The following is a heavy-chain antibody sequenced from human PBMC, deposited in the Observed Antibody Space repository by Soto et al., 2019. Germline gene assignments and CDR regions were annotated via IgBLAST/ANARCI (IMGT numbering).Heavy chain of an antibody. J-gene: IGHJ6*02. CDR1: GFTFSSYG. V-gene: IGHV3-33*01. CDR2: IWYDGSNK. D-gene: IGHD6-19*01. CDR3: ARVGQWLVWGGPDSGGMDV. Sequence: QVQLVESGGGVVQPGRSLRLSCAASGFTFSSYGMHWVRQAPGKGLEWVAVIWYDGSNKYYADSVKGRFTISRDNSKNTLYLHMNSLRAADTAVYYCARVGQWLVWGGPDSGGMDVWGQGTTVTVSS.